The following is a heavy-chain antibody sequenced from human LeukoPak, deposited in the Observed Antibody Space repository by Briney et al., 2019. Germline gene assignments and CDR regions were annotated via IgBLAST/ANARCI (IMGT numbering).Heavy chain of an antibody. D-gene: IGHD4/OR15-4a*01. CDR1: GFTFTAYA. J-gene: IGHJ6*02. CDR3: TKGTIELGV. Sequence: GGSLRLSCAASGFTFTAYAMSWVRQAPGKGLEWVSTISDRGDSTYYADSVKGRFTISRDNSKGTVFLQLNSLRVEDTALYYCTKGTIELGVWGQGTTVTVSS. V-gene: IGHV3-23*01. CDR2: ISDRGDST.